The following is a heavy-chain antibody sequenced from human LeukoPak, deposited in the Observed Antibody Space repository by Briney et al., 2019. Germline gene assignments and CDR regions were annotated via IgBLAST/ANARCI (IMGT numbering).Heavy chain of an antibody. CDR2: IIPILGIA. CDR3: ATLGRDYDSSGYSFRFGY. CDR1: GGTFSSYA. V-gene: IGHV1-69*04. D-gene: IGHD3-22*01. J-gene: IGHJ4*02. Sequence: SVKVSCKASGGTFSSYAISWVRQAPGQGLEWMGRIIPILGIANYAQKFQGRVTITADKSTSTAYMELSSLRSEDTAVYYCATLGRDYDSSGYSFRFGYWGQGTLVTVSS.